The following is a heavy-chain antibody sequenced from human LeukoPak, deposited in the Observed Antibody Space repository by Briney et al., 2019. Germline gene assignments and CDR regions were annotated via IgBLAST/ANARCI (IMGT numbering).Heavy chain of an antibody. J-gene: IGHJ4*02. V-gene: IGHV1-3*01. Sequence: ASVKVSCKASGYTFTSYAMHWVRQASGQRLEWKGWINAGNGNTKYSQKFQGRVTITRDTSASTAYMELSSLRSEDTAVYYRARDSSSCPDDYWGQGTLVTVSS. D-gene: IGHD6-13*01. CDR1: GYTFTSYA. CDR2: INAGNGNT. CDR3: ARDSSSCPDDY.